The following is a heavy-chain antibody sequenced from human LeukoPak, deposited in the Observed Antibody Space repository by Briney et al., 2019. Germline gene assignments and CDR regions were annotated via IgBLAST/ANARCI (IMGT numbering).Heavy chain of an antibody. CDR2: ISNSGTDT. Sequence: PGGSLRLSCEGSGFSFRDYYMSWIRQTPGKGLEWVSYISNSGTDTNYADSVKGRFTISRDNAKNSLYLQMNSLRAEYTALYYCARHYYDSRYPTSGYYMDVWGKGTTVTVSS. CDR3: ARHYYDSRYPTSGYYMDV. V-gene: IGHV3-11*03. J-gene: IGHJ6*03. CDR1: GFSFRDYY. D-gene: IGHD3-22*01.